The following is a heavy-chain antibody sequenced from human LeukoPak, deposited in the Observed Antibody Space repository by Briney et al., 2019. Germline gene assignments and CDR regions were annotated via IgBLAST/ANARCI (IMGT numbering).Heavy chain of an antibody. CDR1: GGTFSSYA. V-gene: IGHV1-8*02. CDR3: ASGLYVWGSSMDV. J-gene: IGHJ6*02. D-gene: IGHD3-16*01. Sequence: ASVKVSCKASGGTFSSYAISWVRQAPGQGLEWMGWMNPNSGNTGYAQKFQGRVTMTRNTSISTAYMELSSLRSEDTAVYYCASGLYVWGSSMDVWGQGTTVTVSS. CDR2: MNPNSGNT.